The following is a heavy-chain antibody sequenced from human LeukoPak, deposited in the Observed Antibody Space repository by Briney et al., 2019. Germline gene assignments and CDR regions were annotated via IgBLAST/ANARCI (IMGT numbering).Heavy chain of an antibody. Sequence: GGSLRLSCAASGFNFSSYGMHWVRQAPGKGLEWVAVTWYDGSNKYYADSVRGRLTISRDNSKKTLYLQMNSLRVEDTAVYYCGRARNAVVTAIDYWGQGTLVTVSS. V-gene: IGHV3-33*01. D-gene: IGHD4-23*01. CDR3: GRARNAVVTAIDY. CDR2: TWYDGSNK. CDR1: GFNFSSYG. J-gene: IGHJ4*01.